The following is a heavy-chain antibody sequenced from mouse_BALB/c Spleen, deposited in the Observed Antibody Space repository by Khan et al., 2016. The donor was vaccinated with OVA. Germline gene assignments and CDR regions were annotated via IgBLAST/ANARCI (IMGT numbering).Heavy chain of an antibody. CDR3: AMGRTY. J-gene: IGHJ3*01. CDR1: GYSITSDYA. V-gene: IGHV3-2*02. D-gene: IGHD4-1*01. CDR2: ITYSGST. Sequence: EVQLQESGPGLVKPSQSLSLTCTVTGYSITSDYAWNWIRQFPGNKLEWMGYITYSGSTSNNPSLKSRISITRDTSKNQFFLQLNSVTTEDTATYYGAMGRTYWGQGTLVTVSA.